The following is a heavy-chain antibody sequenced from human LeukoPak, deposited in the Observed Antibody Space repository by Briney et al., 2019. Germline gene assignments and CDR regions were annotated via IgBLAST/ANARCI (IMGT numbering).Heavy chain of an antibody. V-gene: IGHV3-11*04. Sequence: GGSLRLSCAASGFTFSDYYMSWIRQAPGKGLEWVSYISSSGSTIYYADSVKGRFTISRDNAKNSLYLQMNSLRAEDTAVYYCARDGEGIYYYYYYMDVWGKGTTVTVSS. CDR3: ARDGEGIYYYYYYMDV. CDR1: GFTFSDYY. CDR2: ISSSGSTI. D-gene: IGHD3-10*01. J-gene: IGHJ6*03.